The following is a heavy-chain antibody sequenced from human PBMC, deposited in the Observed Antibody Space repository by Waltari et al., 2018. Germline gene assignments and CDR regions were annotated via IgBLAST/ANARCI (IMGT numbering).Heavy chain of an antibody. Sequence: QVQLVQSGAEVTKPGSSVKVSCKASGGTFSSYATSWVRQAPGQGLEWMGGIIPIFGTANYAQKFQGRVTITADESTSTAYMELSSLRSEDTAVYYCARAGKYSSSWYDAFDIWGQGTMVTVSS. CDR3: ARAGKYSSSWYDAFDI. V-gene: IGHV1-69*12. CDR1: GGTFSSYA. CDR2: IIPIFGTA. J-gene: IGHJ3*02. D-gene: IGHD6-13*01.